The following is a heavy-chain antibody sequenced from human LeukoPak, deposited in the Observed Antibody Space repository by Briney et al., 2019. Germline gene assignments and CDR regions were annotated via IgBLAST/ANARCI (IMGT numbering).Heavy chain of an antibody. CDR1: GFTFSNHW. D-gene: IGHD3-22*01. Sequence: GGSLRLSCEASGFTFSNHWMHWVRQAPGKGLVWVSVISKDGSTSIYADSVRGRLTISRDNAKNSLYLQMNSLKTEDTAVYYCTRDGNDYDNYRWYMDVWGKGTTVTVSS. J-gene: IGHJ6*03. CDR2: ISKDGSTS. V-gene: IGHV3-74*01. CDR3: TRDGNDYDNYRWYMDV.